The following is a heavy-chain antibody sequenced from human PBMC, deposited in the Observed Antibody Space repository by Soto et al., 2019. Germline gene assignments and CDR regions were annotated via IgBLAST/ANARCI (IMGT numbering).Heavy chain of an antibody. CDR1: GASVGNGPYY. D-gene: IGHD1-26*01. J-gene: IGHJ6*02. CDR3: ARVGSSCHSGGCYYYYGLGV. CDR2: IYYSGST. Sequence: QVRLQESGPGLVKPSETLSLSCLDSGASVGNGPYYWSWIRQSPGEGLEWIAYIYYSGSTNVNPSLESRVNISIDMSKNQFFLELRSVTAADAAVYFCARVGSSCHSGGCYYYYGLGVWGQGTTVAISS. V-gene: IGHV4-61*01.